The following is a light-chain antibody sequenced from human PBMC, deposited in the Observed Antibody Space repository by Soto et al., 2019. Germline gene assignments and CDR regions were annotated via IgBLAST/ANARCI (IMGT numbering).Light chain of an antibody. J-gene: IGKJ4*01. Sequence: DIQLTQSPSSLSASVGDRVTITCRASQSIRSYLNWYQQKPGKAPKLLIYAASSLQTGVSSRFSGSGSGTDFTLTISNLPPEDFATYYCQQTSSTPTFGGGTKVEIK. CDR1: QSIRSY. V-gene: IGKV1-39*01. CDR3: QQTSSTPT. CDR2: AAS.